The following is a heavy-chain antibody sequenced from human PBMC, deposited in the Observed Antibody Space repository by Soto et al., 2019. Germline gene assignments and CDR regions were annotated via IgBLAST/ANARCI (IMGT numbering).Heavy chain of an antibody. V-gene: IGHV2-5*02. Sequence: SGPTLVNPTQTLTLTCTFSGFSLSTSGVGVGWIRQPPGKALEWLALIYWDDDKRYSPSLTSRLTITKDTSKNQVVLTMTNMDPVDTATYYCAHVLVVVANYGMDVWGQGTTVTVAS. D-gene: IGHD2-15*01. CDR1: GFSLSTSGVG. CDR3: AHVLVVVANYGMDV. CDR2: IYWDDDK. J-gene: IGHJ6*02.